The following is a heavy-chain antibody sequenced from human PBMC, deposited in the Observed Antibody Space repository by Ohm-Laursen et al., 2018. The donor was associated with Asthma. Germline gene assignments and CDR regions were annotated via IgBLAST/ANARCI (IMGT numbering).Heavy chain of an antibody. CDR3: ARIGPEWELPGREYSLHH. Sequence: GSLRPSCAAPGYTFSRYSIHWVRQIPGKGLEWVASISTASSFIYYADSVRGRFTTSRDNARNSVYLQMNSLRAEDTALYYCARIGPEWELPGREYSLHHWGEGTLVTVSS. CDR2: ISTASSFI. J-gene: IGHJ1*01. V-gene: IGHV3-21*01. CDR1: GYTFSRYS. D-gene: IGHD1-26*01.